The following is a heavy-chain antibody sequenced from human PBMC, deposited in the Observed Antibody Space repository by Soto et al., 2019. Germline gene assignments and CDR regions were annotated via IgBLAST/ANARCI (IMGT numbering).Heavy chain of an antibody. D-gene: IGHD2-15*01. V-gene: IGHV4-59*08. CDR3: ARQENCSGGSCYFDY. Sequence: SQTLSLTCTVSGGSIRSYYWSWIRQPPGKGLEWIGYIYYSGRTNYNPSLKSRVTISVDTSKNQFSLKLSSVTAADTAVYYCARQENCSGGSCYFDYWGQGTLVTVSS. CDR2: IYYSGRT. CDR1: GGSIRSYY. J-gene: IGHJ4*02.